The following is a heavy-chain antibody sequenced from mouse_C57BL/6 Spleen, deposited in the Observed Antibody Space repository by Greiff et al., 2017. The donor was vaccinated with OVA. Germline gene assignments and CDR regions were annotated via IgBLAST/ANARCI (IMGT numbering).Heavy chain of an antibody. V-gene: IGHV1-69*01. J-gene: IGHJ4*01. CDR2: IDPSDSYT. Sequence: VQLQQPGAELVMPGASVKLSCKASGYTFTSYWMHWVKQRPGQGLEWIGEIDPSDSYTNYNQKFKGKSTLTEDKSSSTAYMQLSSLTSEDSAVYYCARRDYYGSSYYAMDYWGQGTSVTVSS. D-gene: IGHD1-1*01. CDR3: ARRDYYGSSYYAMDY. CDR1: GYTFTSYW.